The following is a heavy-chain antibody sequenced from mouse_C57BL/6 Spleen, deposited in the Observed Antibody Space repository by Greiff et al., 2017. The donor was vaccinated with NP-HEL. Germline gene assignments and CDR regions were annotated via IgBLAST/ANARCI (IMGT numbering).Heavy chain of an antibody. CDR1: GYSITSGYY. V-gene: IGHV3-6*01. Sequence: VQLKESGPGLVKPSQSLSLTCSVTGYSITSGYYWNWIRQFPGNKLEWMGYISYDGSNNYNPSLKNRISITRDTSKNQFFLKLNSVTTEDTATYYCASYYGSSDWYFDVWGTGTTVTVSS. CDR2: ISYDGSN. J-gene: IGHJ1*03. D-gene: IGHD1-1*01. CDR3: ASYYGSSDWYFDV.